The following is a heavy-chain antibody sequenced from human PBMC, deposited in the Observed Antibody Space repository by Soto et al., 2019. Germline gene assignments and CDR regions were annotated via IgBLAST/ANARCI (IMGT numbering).Heavy chain of an antibody. J-gene: IGHJ5*02. CDR1: GYSFSSWW. CDR2: IYPSDSQT. CDR3: ARHGFYGDYSSNYFDP. V-gene: IGHV5-51*01. D-gene: IGHD4-17*01. Sequence: GESLKISCKGSGYSFSSWWIAWVRQMPGKGLEYMGIIYPSDSQTRYSPSFQGQVTISADKSISTAYLQWSSLKASDTAIYYCARHGFYGDYSSNYFDPWGQGTLVTVSS.